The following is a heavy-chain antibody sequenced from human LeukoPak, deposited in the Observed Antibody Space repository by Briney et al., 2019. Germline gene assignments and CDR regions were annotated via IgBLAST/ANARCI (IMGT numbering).Heavy chain of an antibody. Sequence: ASVKVSCKASGYTFTSYGISWVRQAPGQGLEWMGWISAYNGNTNYAQKLQGRVTMTTDTSTSTAYMELRSLRSDDTAVYYCARERGSSGWYQEDYFDYWGQGTLVTVPS. J-gene: IGHJ4*02. CDR3: ARERGSSGWYQEDYFDY. D-gene: IGHD6-19*01. CDR2: ISAYNGNT. CDR1: GYTFTSYG. V-gene: IGHV1-18*01.